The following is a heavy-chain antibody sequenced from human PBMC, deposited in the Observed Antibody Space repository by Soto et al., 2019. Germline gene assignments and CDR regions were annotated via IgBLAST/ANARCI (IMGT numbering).Heavy chain of an antibody. V-gene: IGHV4-31*03. CDR1: GGSISSGGYY. CDR3: AKSYDFWGVGYYGMDV. CDR2: TYYSGST. Sequence: PSETLSLTCTVSGGSISSGGYYWSWIRQHPGKGLEWIGYTYYSGSTYYNPSLKSRVTISVDTSKNQFSLKLSSVTAADTAVYYCAKSYDFWGVGYYGMDVWGQGTTVTVSS. J-gene: IGHJ6*02. D-gene: IGHD3-3*01.